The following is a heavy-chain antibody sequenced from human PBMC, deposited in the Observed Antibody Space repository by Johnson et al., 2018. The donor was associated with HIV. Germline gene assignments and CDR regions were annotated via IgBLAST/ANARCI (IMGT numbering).Heavy chain of an antibody. J-gene: IGHJ3*02. CDR1: GFTFSSYA. D-gene: IGHD6-6*01. CDR3: ARPSEDYSSSSGDAFDI. CDR2: ISYDGSNK. Sequence: VESGGGVVQPGRSLRLSCAASGFTFSSYAMHWVRQAPGKGLEWVAVISYDGSNKYYADSVKGRFTISRDNSKNTLYLQMNSLRAEDTAVYYCARPSEDYSSSSGDAFDIWGQGTMVTVSS. V-gene: IGHV3-30*04.